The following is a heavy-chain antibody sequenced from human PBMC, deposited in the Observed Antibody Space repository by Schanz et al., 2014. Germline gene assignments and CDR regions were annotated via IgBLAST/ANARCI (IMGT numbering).Heavy chain of an antibody. Sequence: EVQLLESGGGLIQPGGSLRLSCAASGFIFGSSVMAWVRQAPGKGLEWVSYISGSSRTIYYADSMKGRFTISRDNAKNSLYLQMNSLRAEDTAVYYCVRDSFFAFDYWGQGTLVTVSS. CDR1: GFIFGSSV. D-gene: IGHD3-3*01. J-gene: IGHJ4*02. CDR3: VRDSFFAFDY. V-gene: IGHV3-48*01. CDR2: ISGSSRTI.